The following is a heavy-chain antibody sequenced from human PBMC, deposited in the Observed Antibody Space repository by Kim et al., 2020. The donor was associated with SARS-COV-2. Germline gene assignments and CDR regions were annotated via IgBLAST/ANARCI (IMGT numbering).Heavy chain of an antibody. CDR3: ARDTWVCRGRYCSGGTGYYYYGMDV. CDR2: IYHSGST. CDR1: GGSISSSNW. D-gene: IGHD2-15*01. Sequence: SETLSLTCAVSGGSISSSNWWSWVRQPPGKGLEWIGEIYHSGSTNYNPSLKSRVTISVDKSKNQFSLKLSSVTAADTAVYYCARDTWVCRGRYCSGGTGYYYYGMDVWGQGTTVTVSS. J-gene: IGHJ6*02. V-gene: IGHV4-4*02.